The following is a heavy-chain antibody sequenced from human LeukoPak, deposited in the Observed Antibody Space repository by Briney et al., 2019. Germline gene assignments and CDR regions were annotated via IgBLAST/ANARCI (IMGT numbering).Heavy chain of an antibody. CDR1: GGSISSGGYY. CDR3: ARRVISEFSIDKGNWLDP. V-gene: IGHV4-61*08. Sequence: SETLSLTCTVSGGSISSGGYYWSWIRQPPGKGLEWIGYIYHRGSTHHNPSLTGRISLSVDTSKNQFSLKLSSVTAADTAVYYCARRVISEFSIDKGNWLDPWGQGTLVTVSS. D-gene: IGHD3-3*02. CDR2: IYHRGST. J-gene: IGHJ5*02.